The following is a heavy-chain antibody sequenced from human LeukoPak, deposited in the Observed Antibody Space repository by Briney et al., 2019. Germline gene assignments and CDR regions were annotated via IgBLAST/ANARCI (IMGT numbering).Heavy chain of an antibody. CDR3: ARRVLYGSGSYYEQ. CDR2: IYYSGST. D-gene: IGHD3-10*01. Sequence: PSETLSLTCTVSSGSISSYYWSWIPQPPGKGREGSGYIYYSGSTKYNPSLKSRVTISVDTSKNQFSLKLSSVTAADTAVYYCARRVLYGSGSYYEQWGQGTLVTVSS. J-gene: IGHJ4*02. CDR1: SGSISSYY. V-gene: IGHV4-59*08.